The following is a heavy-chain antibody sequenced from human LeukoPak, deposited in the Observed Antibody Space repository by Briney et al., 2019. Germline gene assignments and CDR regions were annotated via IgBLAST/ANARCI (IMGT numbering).Heavy chain of an antibody. CDR2: IIPIFDKT. J-gene: IGHJ4*02. V-gene: IGHV1-69*13. CDR1: GGTFNNSV. CDR3: ARDSGNDFGAN. D-gene: IGHD4-17*01. Sequence: RASVKVSCKASGGTFNNSVISWVRQAPGQGLEWMGGIIPIFDKTNYAQKFQDRVTITADESTSTAYMELSTLRSEDTAVYYCARDSGNDFGANWGQGTLVTVSS.